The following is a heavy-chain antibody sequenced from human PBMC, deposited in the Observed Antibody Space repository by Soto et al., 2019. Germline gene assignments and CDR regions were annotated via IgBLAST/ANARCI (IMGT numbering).Heavy chain of an antibody. CDR2: IYYSGST. CDR3: ASSYSSSWYDY. D-gene: IGHD6-13*01. V-gene: IGHV4-39*01. Sequence: PSETLSLTCTVSGGSISSSSYYGGLILQPPGKGLEWIGSIYYSGSTYYNPSLKSRVTISVDKSKNQVSLKLSSVTAADTAVYYCASSYSSSWYDYWGQGTLVTVSS. J-gene: IGHJ4*02. CDR1: GGSISSSSYY.